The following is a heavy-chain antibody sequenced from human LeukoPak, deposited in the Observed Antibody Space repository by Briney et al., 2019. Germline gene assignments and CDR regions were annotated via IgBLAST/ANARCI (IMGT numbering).Heavy chain of an antibody. CDR2: IYYSGNT. J-gene: IGHJ4*02. V-gene: IGHV4-59*12. Sequence: SETLSLTCTVSSGSISSYYWSWIRQPPGKGLEWIGYIYYSGNTNYNPSLKSRVTMSVDTSKNQFSLKLSSVTAADTAVYYCARDQGDILDYWGQGTLVTVSS. CDR3: ARDQGDILDY. CDR1: SGSISSYY. D-gene: IGHD2-21*02.